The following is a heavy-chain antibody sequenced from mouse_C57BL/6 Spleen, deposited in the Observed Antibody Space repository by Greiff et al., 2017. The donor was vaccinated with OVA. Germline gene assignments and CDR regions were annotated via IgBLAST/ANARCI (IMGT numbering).Heavy chain of an antibody. CDR3: ARPPIYYEHAMDY. Sequence: QVQLKESGAELARPGASVKLSCKASGYTFTSYGISWVKQRTGQGLEWIGEIYPRSGNTYYNEKFKGKATLTADKSSSTAYMELRSLTSEDSAVYFCARPPIYYEHAMDYWGQGTSVTVSS. CDR1: GYTFTSYG. D-gene: IGHD2-4*01. V-gene: IGHV1-81*01. J-gene: IGHJ4*01. CDR2: IYPRSGNT.